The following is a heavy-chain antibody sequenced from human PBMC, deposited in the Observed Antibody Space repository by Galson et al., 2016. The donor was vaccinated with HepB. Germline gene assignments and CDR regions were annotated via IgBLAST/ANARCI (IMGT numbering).Heavy chain of an antibody. CDR3: ARDDLVSDCGGDCYAVHFDF. J-gene: IGHJ4*02. D-gene: IGHD2-21*02. CDR2: ISWNSGNI. CDR1: GFRFDDHA. V-gene: IGHV3-9*01. Sequence: SLRLPCAASGFRFDDHAMHWVRHAPGKGLEWVSGISWNSGNIGYADSVKGRFIISIDNAKRSLYLQMHSLRDEDTAVSYCARDDLVSDCGGDCYAVHFDFWGQGTLVTVSS.